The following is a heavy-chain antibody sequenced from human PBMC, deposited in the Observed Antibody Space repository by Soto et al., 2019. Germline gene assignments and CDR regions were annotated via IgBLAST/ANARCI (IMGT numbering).Heavy chain of an antibody. D-gene: IGHD2-15*01. CDR2: IFHTGTT. Sequence: PSETQCLTCTVSDEYISSGYHWAWIRQPPGKGLEWIASIFHTGTTYYNPSFKSRVTISVVTAAIQFAMMLISVPAAYSAVYLCARTDNVGLYPYLGQGTLVTAAS. J-gene: IGHJ4*01. V-gene: IGHV4-38-2*02. CDR1: DEYISSGYH. CDR3: ARTDNVGLYPY.